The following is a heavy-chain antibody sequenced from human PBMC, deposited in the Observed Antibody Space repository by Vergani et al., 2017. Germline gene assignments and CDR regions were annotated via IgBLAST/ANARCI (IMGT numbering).Heavy chain of an antibody. D-gene: IGHD3-10*01. V-gene: IGHV3-66*01. J-gene: IGHJ5*02. Sequence: EVQLVESGGGLVQPGGSLRLSCAASGFTVSSNYMSWVRQAPGKGLEWVSVIYSGGSTYYADSVKGRFTISRDNSKNTLYLQMNSLRAEDTAVYYCAKDSRITMVRGVIFDANWFDPWGQGTLVTVSS. CDR3: AKDSRITMVRGVIFDANWFDP. CDR1: GFTVSSNY. CDR2: IYSGGST.